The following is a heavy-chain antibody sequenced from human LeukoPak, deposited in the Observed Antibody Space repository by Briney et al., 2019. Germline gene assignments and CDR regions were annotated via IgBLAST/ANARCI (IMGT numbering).Heavy chain of an antibody. J-gene: IGHJ4*02. Sequence: GSLRLSCAASGFTFSSCAMHWVRQAPGKGLEWVAVISYDGSNKYYADSVKGRFTISRDNSKNTLYLQMNSLRAEDTAVYYCARETETQDTVTTDYWGQGTLVTVSS. CDR1: GFTFSSCA. V-gene: IGHV3-30-3*01. D-gene: IGHD4-17*01. CDR3: ARETETQDTVTTDY. CDR2: ISYDGSNK.